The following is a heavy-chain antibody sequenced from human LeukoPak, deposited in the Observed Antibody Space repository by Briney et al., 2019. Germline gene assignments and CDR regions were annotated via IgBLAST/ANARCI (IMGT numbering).Heavy chain of an antibody. CDR2: IFPGGGT. J-gene: IGHJ4*02. CDR3: AKDKVHDGKWEVDY. D-gene: IGHD1-26*01. CDR1: GFMFSTYT. Sequence: PGGSLRLSYAASGFMFSTYTMNWVRQAPGRGLEWVSAIFPGGGTTYADSVKGRFTVSRDNSRSTVYLQVNGLRADDTAVYYCAKDKVHDGKWEVDYWGPGTPVIVSS. V-gene: IGHV3-23*01.